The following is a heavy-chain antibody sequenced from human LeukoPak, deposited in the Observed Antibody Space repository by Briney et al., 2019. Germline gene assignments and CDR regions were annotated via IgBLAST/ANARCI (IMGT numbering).Heavy chain of an antibody. V-gene: IGHV1-18*01. CDR3: ARGARWGSSWYPVFGWDYYYYGMDV. Sequence: GASVKVSCKASGYTFTSYGISWVRQAPGQGLEWMGWISAYNGNTNYAQKLQGRVTMTTDTSTSTAYMELRSLRSDDTAVYYCARGARWGSSWYPVFGWDYYYYGMDVWGQGTTVTVSS. D-gene: IGHD6-13*01. CDR1: GYTFTSYG. CDR2: ISAYNGNT. J-gene: IGHJ6*02.